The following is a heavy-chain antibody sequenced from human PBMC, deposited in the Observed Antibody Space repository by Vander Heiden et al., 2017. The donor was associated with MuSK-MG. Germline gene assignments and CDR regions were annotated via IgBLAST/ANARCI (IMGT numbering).Heavy chain of an antibody. J-gene: IGHJ6*03. CDR2: IIGSGGST. D-gene: IGHD6-25*01. CDR1: AFTFSSYA. CDR3: SKGGYARYDYMDV. Sequence: EVQLLESGGGLVQPGGSLRLPCAASAFTFSSYAMSWVRQAPGKGLEWVSAIIGSGGSTYYAAAVKGRFTISRDNSKNTLYLQMNRLRAEDTAVYYFSKGGYARYDYMDVWVKGTTVTVSS. V-gene: IGHV3-23*01.